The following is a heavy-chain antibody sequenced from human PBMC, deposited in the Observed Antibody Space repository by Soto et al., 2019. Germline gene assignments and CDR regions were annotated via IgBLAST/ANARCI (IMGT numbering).Heavy chain of an antibody. J-gene: IGHJ3*02. CDR2: IYHSGST. CDR3: AREGITGTTRAFDI. V-gene: IGHV4-30-2*01. Sequence: PSETLSLTCAVSGGSISSGGYSWSWIRQPPGKGLEWIGYIYHSGSTYYNPSLKSRVTISVDRSKNQFYLKLNSVTAADTAVYYCAREGITGTTRAFDIWGQGTMVTVSS. D-gene: IGHD1-20*01. CDR1: GGSISSGGYS.